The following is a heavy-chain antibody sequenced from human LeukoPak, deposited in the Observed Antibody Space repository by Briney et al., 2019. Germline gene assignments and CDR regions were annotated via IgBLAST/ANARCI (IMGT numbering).Heavy chain of an antibody. V-gene: IGHV4-4*07. CDR1: DDSISSYY. D-gene: IGHD3-16*01. J-gene: IGHJ6*03. Sequence: PSETLSLTCTVSDDSISSYYCSWIRQPAGKGLEWIWRIYTSGRTNYNPSLKSRVTMSVDTSKNQFSLKLSSVTAADTAVYYCARVGPYYYYMDVWGKGTTVTVSS. CDR3: ARVGPYYYYMDV. CDR2: IYTSGRT.